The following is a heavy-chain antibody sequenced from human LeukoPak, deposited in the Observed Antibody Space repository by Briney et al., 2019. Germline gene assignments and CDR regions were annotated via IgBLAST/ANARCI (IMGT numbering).Heavy chain of an antibody. J-gene: IGHJ4*02. CDR2: INHSGST. Sequence: SETLSLTCAVYGGSFSGYYWSWIRQPPGKGLEWIGEINHSGSTNYNPSLKSRVTISVDTSKNQFSLKLSSVTAADTAVYYCARDGVSREVDYWGQGTLVTVSS. V-gene: IGHV4-34*01. CDR1: GGSFSGYY. D-gene: IGHD3-10*01. CDR3: ARDGVSREVDY.